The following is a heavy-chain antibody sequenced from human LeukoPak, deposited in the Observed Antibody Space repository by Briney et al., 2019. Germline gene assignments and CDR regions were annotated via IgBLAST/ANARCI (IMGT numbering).Heavy chain of an antibody. CDR3: ARDFSDYVPFDN. CDR1: GFIFLAYR. Sequence: GGSLRLSCTASGFIFLAYRLHWLRQAPGKGLEWLAAISDEEDNVSYADSVRGRFTISRDTSKDTLFLQMNSLRVEDTALYFCARDFSDYVPFDNWGQGTLVSVSS. J-gene: IGHJ4*02. CDR2: ISDEEDNV. D-gene: IGHD4-17*01. V-gene: IGHV3-30-3*01.